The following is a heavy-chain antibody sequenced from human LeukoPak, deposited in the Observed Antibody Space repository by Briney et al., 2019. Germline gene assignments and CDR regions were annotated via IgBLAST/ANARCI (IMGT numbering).Heavy chain of an antibody. CDR2: IRGKGFSDPP. D-gene: IGHD3-16*01. J-gene: IGHJ5*02. CDR1: GFTFSDSA. V-gene: IGHV3-73*01. Sequence: GGSLKLSCAASGFTFSDSAIHWVRQASGKGLEWVGRIRGKGFSDPPAYAASVKDRFTISRDDSESTAYLQMSGLKAEDTAVYYCTVPQSGGNWFDPWGPGTQVTVSS. CDR3: TVPQSGGNWFDP.